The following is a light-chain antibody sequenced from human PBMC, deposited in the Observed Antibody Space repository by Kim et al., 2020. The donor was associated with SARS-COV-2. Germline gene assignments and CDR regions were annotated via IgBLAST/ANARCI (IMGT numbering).Light chain of an antibody. CDR3: HHYSYSPQT. CDR1: QTVTNNY. CDR2: AAS. V-gene: IGKV3-20*01. J-gene: IGKJ1*01. Sequence: EIVLTQSPGTLSLSPRERATLSCRASQTVTNNYLGWYQQKPGQAPRLVIYAASSRATGIPDRFSASGSGTDFTLTISRLEPEDFAVYYCHHYSYSPQTFGQGTKVDIK.